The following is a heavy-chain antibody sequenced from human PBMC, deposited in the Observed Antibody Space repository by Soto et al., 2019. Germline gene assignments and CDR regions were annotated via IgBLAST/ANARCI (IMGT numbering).Heavy chain of an antibody. D-gene: IGHD3-10*01. V-gene: IGHV3-13*01. CDR3: AKARGVIPPSNHYYYYMDV. J-gene: IGHJ6*03. CDR2: IGTAGDT. CDR1: GFTFSSYD. Sequence: GGSLRLSCAASGFTFSSYDMRWVRQATGKGLEWVSAIGTAGDTYYPGSVKGRFTISRENAKNSLYLQMNSLRAEDTALYYCAKARGVIPPSNHYYYYMDVWGKGTTVTVSS.